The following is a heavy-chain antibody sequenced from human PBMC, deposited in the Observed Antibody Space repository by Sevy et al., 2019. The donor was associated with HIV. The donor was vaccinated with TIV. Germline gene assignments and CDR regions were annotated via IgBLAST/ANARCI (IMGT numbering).Heavy chain of an antibody. D-gene: IGHD3-22*01. V-gene: IGHV3-20*01. Sequence: GGSLRLSCTASGFTFDDYGMSWVRKAPGKGLAWVSGINWNGGRISYADSVRGRVTISRDNGKNSLYLQINSLRAEDTALYDCSRRGDDSSGYHYWWFDPWGQGTQVTVSS. CDR1: GFTFDDYG. CDR2: INWNGGRI. J-gene: IGHJ5*02. CDR3: SRRGDDSSGYHYWWFDP.